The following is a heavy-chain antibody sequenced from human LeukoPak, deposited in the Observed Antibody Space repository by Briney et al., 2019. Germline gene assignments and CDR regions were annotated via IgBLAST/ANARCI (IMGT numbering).Heavy chain of an antibody. J-gene: IGHJ4*02. CDR1: GFTFSSYA. V-gene: IGHV3-30*04. CDR2: ISYDGSNK. Sequence: PGRSLRLSCAASGFTFSSYAMHWVRQAPGKGLEWVAVISYDGSNKYYADSVKGRFTISRDNSKNTLYLQMNSLRAEDTAVYYCASEAGIAAAGPLFDYWGQGTLVPVSS. CDR3: ASEAGIAAAGPLFDY. D-gene: IGHD6-13*01.